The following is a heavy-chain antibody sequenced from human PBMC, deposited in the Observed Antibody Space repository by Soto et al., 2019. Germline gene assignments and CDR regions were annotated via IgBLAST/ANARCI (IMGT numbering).Heavy chain of an antibody. CDR2: IFQSGST. V-gene: IGHV4-4*02. CDR1: GGTIRSPDW. D-gene: IGHD6-19*01. CDR3: ARGRGRYSSGWSWFDP. Sequence: NPSETLSLTCGVSGGTIRSPDWWTWVRQPPGKGLEWIGEIFQSGSTNYTLSLESRVTISVDKSKNQFSLTLTSVTAADTAVYFCARGRGRYSSGWSWFDPWGQGILVTVSS. J-gene: IGHJ5*02.